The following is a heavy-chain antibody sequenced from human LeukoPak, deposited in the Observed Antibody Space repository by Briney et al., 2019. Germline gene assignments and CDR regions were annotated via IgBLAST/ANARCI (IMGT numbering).Heavy chain of an antibody. CDR3: AREGEQWLVDAFDI. J-gene: IGHJ3*02. CDR1: GFTFSSYW. V-gene: IGHV3-7*01. D-gene: IGHD6-19*01. CDR2: IKQDGSEK. Sequence: GGSLRLSCAASGFTFSSYWMSWVRQAPGKGLEWVANIKQDGSEKYYVGSVKGRFTISRDNAKNSLYLQMNSLRAEDTAVYYCAREGEQWLVDAFDIWGQGTMVTVSS.